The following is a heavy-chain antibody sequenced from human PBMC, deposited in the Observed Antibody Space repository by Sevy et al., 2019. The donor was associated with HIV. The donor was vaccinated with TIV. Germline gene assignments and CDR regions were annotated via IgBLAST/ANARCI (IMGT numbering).Heavy chain of an antibody. Sequence: GGSLRLSCAASGFTFTSYAMSWVRQAPGKGLEWVSAISGSGGSTYYADSVKGRFTISRDNSKNTLYLQMNSLRAEDTAVYYCAKDSRIAARPLAYYYYCMDVWGQGTTVTVSS. CDR2: ISGSGGST. CDR1: GFTFTSYA. D-gene: IGHD6-6*01. CDR3: AKDSRIAARPLAYYYYCMDV. J-gene: IGHJ6*02. V-gene: IGHV3-23*01.